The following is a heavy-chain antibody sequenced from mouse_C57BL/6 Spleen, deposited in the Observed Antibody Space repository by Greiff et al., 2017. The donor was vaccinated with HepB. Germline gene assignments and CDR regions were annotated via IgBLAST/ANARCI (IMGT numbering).Heavy chain of an antibody. CDR3: ARRDGSSYDYFDY. V-gene: IGHV5-17*01. CDR1: GFTFSDYG. D-gene: IGHD1-1*01. CDR2: ISSGSSTI. J-gene: IGHJ2*01. Sequence: EVQLQESGGGLVKPGGSLKLSCAASGFTFSDYGMHWVRQAPEKGLEWVAYISSGSSTIYYADTVKGRFTISRDNAKNTLFLQMTSLRSEDTAMYYCARRDGSSYDYFDYWGQGTTLTVSS.